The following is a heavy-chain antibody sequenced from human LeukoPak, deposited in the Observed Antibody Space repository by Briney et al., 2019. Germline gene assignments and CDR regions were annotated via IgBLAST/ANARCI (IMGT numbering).Heavy chain of an antibody. J-gene: IGHJ3*02. CDR2: ISAYNGNT. Sequence: ASVKLSCKASGYTFITYGITWVRQAPGQGLEWMGWISAYNGNTNYAQKVQGRVTMTTDTSTSTAYMEVRSLRPDDTAVYHCARDQDPGAFEIWGQGTMVTVSS. V-gene: IGHV1-18*01. CDR3: ARDQDPGAFEI. CDR1: GYTFITYG.